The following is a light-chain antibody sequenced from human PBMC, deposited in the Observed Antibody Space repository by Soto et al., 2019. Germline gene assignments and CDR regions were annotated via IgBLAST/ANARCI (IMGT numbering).Light chain of an antibody. Sequence: DIQMTQSPSTLSASVGDRVTITCRASQTISSLLAWYQEKPGKAPKLLIYKASTLKSGVPSRFSGSGSGTEFTLTISSLQPDDFATYYCQHYYSYSEAFGQGTKV. CDR1: QTISSL. CDR2: KAS. J-gene: IGKJ1*01. CDR3: QHYYSYSEA. V-gene: IGKV1-5*03.